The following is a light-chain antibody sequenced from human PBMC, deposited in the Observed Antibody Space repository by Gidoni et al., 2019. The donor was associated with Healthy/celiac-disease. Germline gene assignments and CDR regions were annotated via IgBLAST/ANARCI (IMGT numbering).Light chain of an antibody. Sequence: DIQMTQSPSSLSARVGDRVTIPCRASQVIRNYLGWYQQKPGKAPKRLFYAASSLKSGVPSRFSGSGAGTEFTLTISSLQPEDFATYYCLQHSSYPFTFGQGTRLEIK. CDR2: AAS. V-gene: IGKV1-17*01. J-gene: IGKJ5*01. CDR1: QVIRNY. CDR3: LQHSSYPFT.